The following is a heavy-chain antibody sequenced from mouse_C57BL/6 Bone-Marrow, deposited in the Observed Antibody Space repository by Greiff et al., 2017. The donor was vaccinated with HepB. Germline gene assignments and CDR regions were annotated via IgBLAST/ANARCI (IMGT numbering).Heavy chain of an antibody. J-gene: IGHJ1*03. D-gene: IGHD2-5*01. V-gene: IGHV1-81*01. CDR1: GYTFTSYG. CDR3: AGYSNYWYFDV. Sequence: ESGAELARPGASVKLSCKASGYTFTSYGISWVKQRTGQGLEWIGEIYPRSGNTYYNEKFKGKATLTADKSSSTAYMELRSLTSEDSAVYFCAGYSNYWYFDVWGTGTTVTVSS. CDR2: IYPRSGNT.